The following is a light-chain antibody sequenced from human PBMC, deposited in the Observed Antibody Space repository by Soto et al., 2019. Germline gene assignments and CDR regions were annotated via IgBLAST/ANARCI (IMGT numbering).Light chain of an antibody. CDR2: DVS. Sequence: QSVLTQPASVSGSPGQSITISCTGTSSDFGGYNYVSWYQQHPGKAPKLMIYDVSNRPSGVSNRFSGSKSGNTASLTISGLQAEDEADYYCSSYTSSSTLGYVFGTGTKVTVL. CDR1: SSDFGGYNY. J-gene: IGLJ1*01. V-gene: IGLV2-14*01. CDR3: SSYTSSSTLGYV.